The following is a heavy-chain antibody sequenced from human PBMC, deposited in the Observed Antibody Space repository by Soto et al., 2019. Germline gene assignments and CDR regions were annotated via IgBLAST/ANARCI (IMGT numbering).Heavy chain of an antibody. CDR3: ARDTGPNGYNYYYFGMDV. V-gene: IGHV3-30-3*01. CDR2: IPYDGSDK. Sequence: GGSLRLSCAASGFTFSNYAMHWVRQAPGKGLEWVAVIPYDGSDKYNANSVKGRFTISRDNSKNTLYLQMNSLRAEDTAVYYCARDTGPNGYNYYYFGMDVWGQGTTVTVSS. CDR1: GFTFSNYA. D-gene: IGHD5-18*01. J-gene: IGHJ6*02.